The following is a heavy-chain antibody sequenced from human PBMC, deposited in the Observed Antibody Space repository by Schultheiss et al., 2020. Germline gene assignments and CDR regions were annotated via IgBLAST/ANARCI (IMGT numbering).Heavy chain of an antibody. Sequence: ASVKVSCKASGYTFTSYDINWVRQATGQGLVWMGWMNPNSGNTGYAQKFQGRVTMTRNTSISTAYMELSSLRSEDTAVYYCARGQSGGNSIDYWGQGTLVTVSS. J-gene: IGHJ4*02. V-gene: IGHV1-8*01. CDR2: MNPNSGNT. CDR1: GYTFTSYD. D-gene: IGHD4-23*01. CDR3: ARGQSGGNSIDY.